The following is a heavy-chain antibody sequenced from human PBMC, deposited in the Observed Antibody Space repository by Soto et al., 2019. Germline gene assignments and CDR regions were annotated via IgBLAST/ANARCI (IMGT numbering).Heavy chain of an antibody. CDR1: GFGFSIYG. J-gene: IGHJ4*02. V-gene: IGHV3-30*03. CDR3: AREGVFGLVKIIPPDY. CDR2: LSFDGSTP. D-gene: IGHD3-3*01. Sequence: VQLLESGGGVAQPGRSLRLSCRASGFGFSIYGMLWVRQAPGKGPEWVAFLSFDGSTPYYADSVRGRFTTSRDNSENTLYLHLDTLRVEVTAMYYCAREGVFGLVKIIPPDYWGQGAQVTVSA.